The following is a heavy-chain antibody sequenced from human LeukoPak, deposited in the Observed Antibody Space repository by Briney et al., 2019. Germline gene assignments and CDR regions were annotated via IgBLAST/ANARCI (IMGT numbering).Heavy chain of an antibody. J-gene: IGHJ4*02. CDR2: IYYSGST. CDR1: GGSISSGGYY. Sequence: PSETLSLTCTVSGGSISSGGYYWSWIRQHPGKGLEWIGYIYYSGSTYYNPSLKSRVTISVDTSKNQFSLRLSSVTAADTAVYYCASSMVVTAIFVWGQGTLVTVSS. V-gene: IGHV4-31*03. CDR3: ASSMVVTAIFV. D-gene: IGHD2-21*02.